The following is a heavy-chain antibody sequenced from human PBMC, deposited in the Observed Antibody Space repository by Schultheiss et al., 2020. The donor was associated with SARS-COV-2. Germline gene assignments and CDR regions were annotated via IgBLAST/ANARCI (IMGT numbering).Heavy chain of an antibody. CDR1: GYTLTELS. CDR3: ATYVVATITYYYGMDV. J-gene: IGHJ6*02. Sequence: ASVKVSCKVSGYTLTELSMHWVRQAPGKGLEWMGGFDPEDGETIYAQKFQGRVTMTEDTSTDTAYMELSSLRSEDTAVYYCATYVVATITYYYGMDVWGQGTTVTVSS. CDR2: FDPEDGET. V-gene: IGHV1-24*01. D-gene: IGHD5-12*01.